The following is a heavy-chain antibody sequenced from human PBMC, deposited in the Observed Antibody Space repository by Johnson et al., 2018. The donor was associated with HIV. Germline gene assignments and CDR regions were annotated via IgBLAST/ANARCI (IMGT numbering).Heavy chain of an antibody. CDR3: ARAGYSSGWYERAFDI. CDR2: INWNGGST. J-gene: IGHJ3*02. V-gene: IGHV3-20*04. CDR1: GFTFDDYG. D-gene: IGHD6-19*01. Sequence: VQLVESGGGVVRPGGSLRLSCAASGFTFDDYGMSWVRQAPGKGLEWVSGINWNGGSTGYADSVKGRFTISRDNSKNTLYLQMNSLRAEDTAVYYCARAGYSSGWYERAFDIWGQGTLVTVSS.